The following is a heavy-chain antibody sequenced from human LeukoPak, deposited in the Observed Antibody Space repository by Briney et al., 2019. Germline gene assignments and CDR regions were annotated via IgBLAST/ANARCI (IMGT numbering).Heavy chain of an antibody. CDR1: GFTFSSYS. V-gene: IGHV3-21*01. CDR3: ASGPDYGDYSNDY. J-gene: IGHJ4*02. D-gene: IGHD4-17*01. CDR2: ISSSSSYI. Sequence: GGSLRLSCAASGFTFSSYSMNWVRQAPGKGLEWVSSISSSSSYIYYADSVKGRFTISRDNAKNSLYLQMSSLRAEDTAVYYCASGPDYGDYSNDYWGQGTLVTVSS.